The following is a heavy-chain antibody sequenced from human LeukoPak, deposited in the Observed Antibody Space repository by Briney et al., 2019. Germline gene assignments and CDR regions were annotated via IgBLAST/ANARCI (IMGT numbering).Heavy chain of an antibody. J-gene: IGHJ3*02. CDR1: GGSISSTSYF. D-gene: IGHD3-22*01. CDR3: AKAGVRYYDSSGLHAFDI. V-gene: IGHV4-39*01. Sequence: PSETLSLTCTVSGGSISSTSYFWGWIRQPPGKGLEWIGTTYYSGSTYYNPSLKSRVTMSVDTSRNQFSLMLSSVNAADTAVYYCAKAGVRYYDSSGLHAFDIWGQGTMVTVSS. CDR2: TYYSGST.